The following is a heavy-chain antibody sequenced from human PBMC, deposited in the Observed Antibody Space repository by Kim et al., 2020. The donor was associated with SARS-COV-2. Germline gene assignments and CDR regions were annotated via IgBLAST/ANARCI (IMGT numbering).Heavy chain of an antibody. CDR3: ARDITRYNWTPDY. Sequence: YADSVKGRFTIARDNSKNTLNLQMNSMSAEDTAVYYCARDITRYNWTPDYWGQGTLVTVSS. V-gene: IGHV3-33*01. D-gene: IGHD1-20*01. J-gene: IGHJ4*02.